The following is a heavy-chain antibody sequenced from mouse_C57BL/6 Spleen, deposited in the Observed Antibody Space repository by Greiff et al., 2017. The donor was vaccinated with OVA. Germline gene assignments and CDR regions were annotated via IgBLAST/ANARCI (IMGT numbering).Heavy chain of an antibody. CDR3: ARRTTVPAMDY. V-gene: IGHV5-17*01. D-gene: IGHD1-1*01. CDR2: ISSGSSTI. CDR1: GFTFSDYG. J-gene: IGHJ4*01. Sequence: EVQGVESGGGLVKPGGSLKLSCAASGFTFSDYGMHWVRQAPERGLEWVAYISSGSSTIYYADTVKGRFTISRDNAKNTLFLQMTSLRSEDTAMYYCARRTTVPAMDYWGQGTSVTVSS.